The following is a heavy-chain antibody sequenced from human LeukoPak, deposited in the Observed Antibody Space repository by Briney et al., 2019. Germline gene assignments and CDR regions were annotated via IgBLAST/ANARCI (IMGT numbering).Heavy chain of an antibody. V-gene: IGHV4-39*01. CDR3: ARRTMVRGVITSFDY. D-gene: IGHD3-10*01. CDR2: IYYSGST. Sequence: SETLSLTCTVSGGSISSSSYYWGWIRQPPGKGLEWIGSIYYSGSTYYNPSLKSRVTISVDTSKNQFSLKLSSVTAADTAVYYCARRTMVRGVITSFDYWGQGTLVTVSS. CDR1: GGSISSSSYY. J-gene: IGHJ4*02.